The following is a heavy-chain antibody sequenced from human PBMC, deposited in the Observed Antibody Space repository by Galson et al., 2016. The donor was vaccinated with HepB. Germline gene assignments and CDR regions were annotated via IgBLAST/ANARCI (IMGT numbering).Heavy chain of an antibody. CDR3: ARDSLGADYFDS. CDR1: GFTVSSSY. J-gene: IGHJ4*02. V-gene: IGHV3-66*01. D-gene: IGHD1-26*01. CDR2: MYSGGDS. Sequence: SLRLSCAVSGFTVSSSYMAWVRRAPGKGLEWVAVMYSGGDSYYAESVQGRLTISRDISKNTVFFEMNRLRVEDTAMYYCARDSLGADYFDSWGQGTLVTVS.